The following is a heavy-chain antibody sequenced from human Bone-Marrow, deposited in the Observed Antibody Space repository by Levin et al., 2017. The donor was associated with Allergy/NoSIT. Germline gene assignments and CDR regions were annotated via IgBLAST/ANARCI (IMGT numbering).Heavy chain of an antibody. CDR2: INSDGSST. Sequence: GESLKISCAASGFTFSSYWMHWVRQAPGKGLVWVSRINSDGSSTSYADSVKGRFTISRDNAKNTLYLQMNSLRAEDTAVYYCARGGSGVAAAGRGGKYDYGMDVWGQGTTVTVSS. CDR3: ARGGSGVAAAGRGGKYDYGMDV. CDR1: GFTFSSYW. J-gene: IGHJ6*02. V-gene: IGHV3-74*01. D-gene: IGHD6-13*01.